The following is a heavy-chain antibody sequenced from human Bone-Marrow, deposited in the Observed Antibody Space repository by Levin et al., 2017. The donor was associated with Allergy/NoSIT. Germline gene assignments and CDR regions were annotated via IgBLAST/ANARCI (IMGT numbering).Heavy chain of an antibody. CDR3: ARGRGVVAATGDY. Sequence: SETLSLTFAVYGGSFSGYYWSWIRQPPGKGLEWIGEINHSGSTNYNPSLKSRVTISVDTSKNQFSLKLSSVTAADTAVYYCARGRGVVAATGDYWGQGTLVTVSS. CDR2: INHSGST. J-gene: IGHJ4*02. V-gene: IGHV4-34*01. CDR1: GGSFSGYY. D-gene: IGHD2-15*01.